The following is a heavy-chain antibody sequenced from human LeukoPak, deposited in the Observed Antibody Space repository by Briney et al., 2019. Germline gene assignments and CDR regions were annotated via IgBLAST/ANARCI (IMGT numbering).Heavy chain of an antibody. V-gene: IGHV3-74*01. CDR3: ARVGAKVGGWDY. CDR2: IKSDGSST. D-gene: IGHD1-26*01. J-gene: IGHJ4*02. Sequence: GGSLRLSCAASGFTFSSYSMNWVRQAPGKGLVWVSRIKSDGSSTSYADSVKGRFTISRDNAKNTLYLQMNSLRAEDTAVYYCARVGAKVGGWDYWGQGTLVTVSS. CDR1: GFTFSSYS.